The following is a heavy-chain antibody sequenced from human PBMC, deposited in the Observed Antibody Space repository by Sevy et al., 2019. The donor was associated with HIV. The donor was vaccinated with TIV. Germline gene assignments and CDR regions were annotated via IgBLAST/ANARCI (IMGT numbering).Heavy chain of an antibody. CDR2: IKQDGSEK. J-gene: IGHJ4*02. Sequence: GGSLRLSCAASGFTFSSYWMSWVRQAPGKGLEWVANIKQDGSEKYYVDSVKGRFTISRDNAKNSLYLQMNSLRAEDTAVYYCARDRQGYDILTGYSSGLSAYFDYWGQGTLVTVSS. CDR1: GFTFSSYW. D-gene: IGHD3-9*01. V-gene: IGHV3-7*03. CDR3: ARDRQGYDILTGYSSGLSAYFDY.